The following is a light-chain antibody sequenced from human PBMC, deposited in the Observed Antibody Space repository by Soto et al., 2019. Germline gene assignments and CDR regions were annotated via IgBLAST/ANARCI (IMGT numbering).Light chain of an antibody. CDR1: SGHSSYA. V-gene: IGLV4-69*01. Sequence: QSVLTQSPSASASLGTSVKLTCTLSSGHSSYAIAWHQQQPEKGPRYLMKLNSDGSHSKGDGIPDRFSGSSSGAERYLTISSLQSEDEAYYYCQTWGSGIHVVFGGGTQLTVL. CDR2: LNSDGSH. CDR3: QTWGSGIHVV. J-gene: IGLJ2*01.